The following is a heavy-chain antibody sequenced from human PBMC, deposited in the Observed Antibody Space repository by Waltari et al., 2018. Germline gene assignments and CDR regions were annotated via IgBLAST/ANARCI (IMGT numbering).Heavy chain of an antibody. CDR2: IMPSFGTA. V-gene: IGHV1-69*01. CDR3: ARDRLQYQGAFDI. D-gene: IGHD6-25*01. Sequence: QVQLVQSGAEVKKTGSSVKVSCKASGGPFTRYPISGVRQAPGQGLEWMGGIMPSFGTANYAQKFQGRVTITADESTSTAYMEVSTLRSEDTAVYYCARDRLQYQGAFDIWGQGTMVTVSS. J-gene: IGHJ3*02. CDR1: GGPFTRYP.